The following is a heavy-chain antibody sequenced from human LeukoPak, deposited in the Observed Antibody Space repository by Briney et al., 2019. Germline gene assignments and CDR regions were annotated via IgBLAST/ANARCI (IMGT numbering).Heavy chain of an antibody. J-gene: IGHJ3*02. Sequence: SGTLSLTCTVSGGSISSYYWSWIRQPPGKGLEWIGYIYYSGSTNYNPSLKSRVTISVDTSKNQFSLKLSSVTAADTAVYYCASFSSGWPLRGAFDIWGQGTMVTVSS. D-gene: IGHD6-19*01. CDR1: GGSISSYY. CDR3: ASFSSGWPLRGAFDI. V-gene: IGHV4-59*01. CDR2: IYYSGST.